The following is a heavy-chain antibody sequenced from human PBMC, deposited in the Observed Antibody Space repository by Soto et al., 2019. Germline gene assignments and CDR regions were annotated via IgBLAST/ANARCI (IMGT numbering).Heavy chain of an antibody. J-gene: IGHJ4*02. Sequence: LRLSCATSGFTFSSDAMSWVRQAPVNGLEWVSAISGSGGSTYYADSVKGRFTISRDNSKNTLYLQMNSLRAEDTAVYYCAKEVLIAAAGIFPPFDYWGQGTLVTAPQ. D-gene: IGHD6-13*01. V-gene: IGHV3-23*01. CDR2: ISGSGGST. CDR1: GFTFSSDA. CDR3: AKEVLIAAAGIFPPFDY.